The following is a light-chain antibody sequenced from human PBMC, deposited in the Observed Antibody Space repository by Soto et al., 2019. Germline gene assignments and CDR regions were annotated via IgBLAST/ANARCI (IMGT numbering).Light chain of an antibody. CDR3: QKYGSSSWT. V-gene: IGKV3-20*01. Sequence: EIEMTQSPATLSLAPGETVTLSCRASQSVSSNLAWYQQKTGQAPRLLIYGESSRATGIPDRLSGSGSGTDLNLTISRLEPEDFAVYYCQKYGSSSWTCGQGTKVDIK. J-gene: IGKJ1*01. CDR1: QSVSSN. CDR2: GES.